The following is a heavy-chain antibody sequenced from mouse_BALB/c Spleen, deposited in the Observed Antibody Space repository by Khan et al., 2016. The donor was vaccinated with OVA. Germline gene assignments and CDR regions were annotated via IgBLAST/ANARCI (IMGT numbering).Heavy chain of an antibody. D-gene: IGHD4-1*01. CDR3: ASHLTVSFAY. Sequence: VQLVESGADLVKPGGSLKLSCAASGFTFSSYSMSWVRQTPDKRLEWVASISSDGDYTYYPDSVKGRSTISRDNATNTLYLQMTSLKAEDRAMYYCASHLTVSFAYWGQGTLVTVSA. CDR2: ISSDGDYT. J-gene: IGHJ3*01. CDR1: GFTFSSYS. V-gene: IGHV5-6*01.